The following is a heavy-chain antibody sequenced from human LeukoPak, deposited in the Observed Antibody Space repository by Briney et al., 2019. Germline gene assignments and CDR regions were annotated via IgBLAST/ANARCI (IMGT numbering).Heavy chain of an antibody. J-gene: IGHJ3*02. D-gene: IGHD3-22*01. Sequence: ASVKVSCKASGYTLTAYYLHWVRQAPGQGLEWMGRINPNSGGTTYAQKFQGRVTMTRDTSIGTAYMELSSLRSDDTAVYYCARPYYESSGLYVDAFDIWGQGTMVPVSS. CDR2: INPNSGGT. CDR3: ARPYYESSGLYVDAFDI. CDR1: GYTLTAYY. V-gene: IGHV1-2*06.